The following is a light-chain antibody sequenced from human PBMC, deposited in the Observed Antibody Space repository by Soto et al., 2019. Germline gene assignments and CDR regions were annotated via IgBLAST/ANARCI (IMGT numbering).Light chain of an antibody. CDR1: QSVSSS. CDR2: DAS. J-gene: IGKJ1*01. V-gene: IGKV3D-15*03. Sequence: EIGVAQSPATVSLSTGERATLSFMASQSVSSSLAWYQQKPGQAPRLLIYDASNRATGIPARFSGSGSGTDFTLTISILQSEDFAVYHCQQYDKWPRTFGQGTKVDIK. CDR3: QQYDKWPRT.